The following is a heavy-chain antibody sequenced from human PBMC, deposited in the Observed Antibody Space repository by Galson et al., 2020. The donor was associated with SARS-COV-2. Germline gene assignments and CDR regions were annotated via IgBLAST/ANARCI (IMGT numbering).Heavy chain of an antibody. CDR1: GFTFSSYS. V-gene: IGHV3-21*01. Sequence: GESLKTSCAASGFTFSSYSMNWVRQAPGKGLEWVSSISSSSSYIYYADSVKRRFTISRDNAKNSLYLQMNSLRAEDTAVYYCARDRPMAAPYSSSFKFYPWGQGTLVTVSA. CDR3: ARDRPMAAPYSSSFKFYP. CDR2: ISSSSSYI. D-gene: IGHD6-6*01. J-gene: IGHJ5*02.